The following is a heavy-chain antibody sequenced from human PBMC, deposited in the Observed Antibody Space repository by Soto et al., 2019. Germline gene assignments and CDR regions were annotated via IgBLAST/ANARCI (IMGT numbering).Heavy chain of an antibody. CDR3: EIAPTAGWLDP. J-gene: IGHJ5*02. Sequence: SETLSLTCAVSGGSIGSGGYSWSWIRQPPGKGLEWIGYIYHSGSTYYNPSLKSRVTISVDRSKNQFSLKLSSVTAADTAVYYCEIAPTAGWLDPWGQGTLVTVYS. CDR2: IYHSGST. D-gene: IGHD4-17*01. CDR1: GGSIGSGGYS. V-gene: IGHV4-30-2*01.